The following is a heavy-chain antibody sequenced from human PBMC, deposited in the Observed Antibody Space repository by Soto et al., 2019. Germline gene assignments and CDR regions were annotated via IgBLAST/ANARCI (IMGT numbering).Heavy chain of an antibody. CDR3: ARLRGYSGYDWFPYYYYGMDV. D-gene: IGHD5-12*01. V-gene: IGHV1-69*13. Sequence: SVKVSCKASGGTFSIYAISCVRQSPLQWLDWMGGIIPIFGTANYAQKFQGRVTITADESTSTAYMELSSLRSEDTAVYYCARLRGYSGYDWFPYYYYGMDVWGQGTTVTVSS. CDR2: IIPIFGTA. CDR1: GGTFSIYA. J-gene: IGHJ6*02.